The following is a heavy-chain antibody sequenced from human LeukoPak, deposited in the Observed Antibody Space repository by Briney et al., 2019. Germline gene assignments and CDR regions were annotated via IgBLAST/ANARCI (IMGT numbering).Heavy chain of an antibody. CDR1: GFTFSSYA. J-gene: IGHJ4*02. Sequence: SGGSLRLSCAASGFTFSSYAMSWVRQAPGKGLEWVSAISGSGGSTYYADSVKGRFTISRDNSKNTLYLQMNSLRAEDTAVYYCAKGIGGSWYEVNENFDYWGQGTLVTVSS. D-gene: IGHD6-13*01. CDR2: ISGSGGST. CDR3: AKGIGGSWYEVNENFDY. V-gene: IGHV3-23*01.